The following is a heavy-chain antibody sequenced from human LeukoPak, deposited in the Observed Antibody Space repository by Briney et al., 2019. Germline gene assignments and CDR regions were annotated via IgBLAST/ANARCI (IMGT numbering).Heavy chain of an antibody. CDR2: IYTSGST. V-gene: IGHV4-4*08. J-gene: IGHJ6*03. Sequence: SETPSLTCSVSGGSFSSYYWSWIRQPPGKGLEWIGRIYTSGSTEYNPSLQSRVTISLDTSKNQFSLKLSSVTATDTAVYHCAREDRYSYGYGYYHYYMDVWGKGTTVTISS. CDR3: AREDRYSYGYGYYHYYMDV. CDR1: GGSFSSYY. D-gene: IGHD5-18*01.